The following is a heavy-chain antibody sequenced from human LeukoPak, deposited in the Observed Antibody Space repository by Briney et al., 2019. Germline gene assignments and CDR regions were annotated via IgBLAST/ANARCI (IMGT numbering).Heavy chain of an antibody. CDR1: GFTFSSYA. Sequence: GSLRLSCAASGFTFSSYAMHWVRQAPGKGLEWVAVISYDGSNKYYADSVKGRFTISRDNSKNTLYLQMNSLRAEDTAVYYCARGTVTTFNCYGMDVWGKGTTVTVSS. D-gene: IGHD4-17*01. V-gene: IGHV3-30*04. J-gene: IGHJ6*04. CDR3: ARGTVTTFNCYGMDV. CDR2: ISYDGSNK.